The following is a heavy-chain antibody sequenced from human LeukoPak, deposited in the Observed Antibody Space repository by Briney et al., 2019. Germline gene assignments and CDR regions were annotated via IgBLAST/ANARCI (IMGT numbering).Heavy chain of an antibody. CDR3: TTDQVQLWFFDY. Sequence: PGGSLRLSCAASGFTFSNAWMSWVRQAPGKGLEWVGRIKSKTDGGTTDYAAPVKGRFTISRDDSKNTLYLQMNSLKTEDTAVYYCTTDQVQLWFFDYWGQGTLVTVSS. V-gene: IGHV3-15*01. CDR2: IKSKTDGGTT. J-gene: IGHJ4*02. D-gene: IGHD5-18*01. CDR1: GFTFSNAW.